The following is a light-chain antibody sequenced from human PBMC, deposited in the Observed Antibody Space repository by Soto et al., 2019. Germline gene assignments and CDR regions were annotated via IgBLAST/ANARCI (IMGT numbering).Light chain of an antibody. J-gene: IGKJ2*01. CDR3: QYLGA. CDR2: GAF. V-gene: IGKV3-15*01. Sequence: EMDMTQSPATLSVSPVEGATLSCRAAQNIGNSLGWYQQRPGQAPRLLIYGAFHRATGIPARFSGSGSGTEFTLTINSLQPEDSATYYCQYLGAFGQVTKLEIK. CDR1: QNIGNS.